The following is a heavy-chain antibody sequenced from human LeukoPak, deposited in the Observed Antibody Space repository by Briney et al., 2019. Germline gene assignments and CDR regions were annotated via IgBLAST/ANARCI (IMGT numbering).Heavy chain of an antibody. CDR1: GYSFTKNW. Sequence: GESLKISCQGSGYSFTKNWIGWVRQMPGEGLEWMGVIFPGDSDTRYSPYFQGQVIMSVDKTFNTAYLHWSSLKASDTTIYYCARRGYSYDFDYWGQGTLVTVSS. V-gene: IGHV5-51*01. CDR2: IFPGDSDT. CDR3: ARRGYSYDFDY. D-gene: IGHD5-18*01. J-gene: IGHJ4*02.